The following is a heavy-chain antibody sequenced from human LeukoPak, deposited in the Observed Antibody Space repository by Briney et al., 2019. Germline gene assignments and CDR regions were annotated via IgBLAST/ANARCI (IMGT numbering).Heavy chain of an antibody. D-gene: IGHD6-13*01. CDR2: ISTSSSYI. Sequence: PGGSLRLSCAASGFTFSSQSMNWVRQAPGKGLEWVSSISTSSSYIYYADSVKGRFTISRDNAKSSLYLQMNSLRAEDTAVYYCAREPTYSSSWHTTCDYWGQGTLVTVSS. CDR3: AREPTYSSSWHTTCDY. CDR1: GFTFSSQS. V-gene: IGHV3-21*01. J-gene: IGHJ4*02.